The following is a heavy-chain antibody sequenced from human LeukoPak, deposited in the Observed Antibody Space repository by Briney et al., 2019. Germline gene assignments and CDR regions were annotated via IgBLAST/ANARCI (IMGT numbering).Heavy chain of an antibody. V-gene: IGHV4-61*02. CDR3: ARDTFSSGRYFDY. Sequence: SETLSLTCTVAGGSISSGSYYWSWIRQPAGNGLEWVGRIYTSGSTNYNPSLKSRVTISVDTSKNQFSLKLSSVTAADTAVYFCARDTFSSGRYFDYWGQGTLVTVSS. J-gene: IGHJ4*02. D-gene: IGHD6-6*01. CDR1: GGSISSGSYY. CDR2: IYTSGST.